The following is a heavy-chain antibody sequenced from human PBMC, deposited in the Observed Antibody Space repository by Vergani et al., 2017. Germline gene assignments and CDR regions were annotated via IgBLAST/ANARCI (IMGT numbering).Heavy chain of an antibody. CDR1: GFTFSDYY. D-gene: IGHD6-13*01. J-gene: IGHJ4*02. CDR3: AKLTGGDSSSWTFDY. Sequence: VQLVESGGGLVKPGGSLRLSCAASGFTFSDYYMSWIRQAPGKGLEWVSYISSSGGSTYYADSVKGRFTISRDNSKNTLYLQMNRLRAEDTAVYYGAKLTGGDSSSWTFDYWGQGTLVTVSS. CDR2: ISSSGGST. V-gene: IGHV3-11*01.